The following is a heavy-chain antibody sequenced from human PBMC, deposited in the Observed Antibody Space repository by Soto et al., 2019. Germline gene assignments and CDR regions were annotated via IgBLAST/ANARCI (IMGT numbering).Heavy chain of an antibody. CDR3: ARDRGVAPPVAGNTHYYYYMDV. Sequence: QDQLVQSGVEVKKPGASVKVSCKASGYSFTNYGITWVRQAPGQGFEWMGWISAYNGNTNYAQKFQGRVTMTTDASTSTAYLELSSLRSDDTAVYYCARDRGVAPPVAGNTHYYYYMDVWGKATTVTVSS. CDR1: GYSFTNYG. D-gene: IGHD6-19*01. V-gene: IGHV1-18*01. CDR2: ISAYNGNT. J-gene: IGHJ6*03.